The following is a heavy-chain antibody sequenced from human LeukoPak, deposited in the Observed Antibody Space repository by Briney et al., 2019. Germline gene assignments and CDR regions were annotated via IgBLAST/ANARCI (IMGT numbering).Heavy chain of an antibody. D-gene: IGHD3-22*01. J-gene: IGHJ4*02. V-gene: IGHV3-48*03. CDR3: ARGSHYYDSNGKDY. CDR2: ISSSGSTI. CDR1: GFTFSSYV. Sequence: PGGSLRLSCAASGFTFSSYVMNWVRQAPGKGLEWVSYISSSGSTIYYADSVKGRFTISRDNAKNSLYLQMNSLRAEDTAVYYCARGSHYYDSNGKDYWGQGTLVTVSS.